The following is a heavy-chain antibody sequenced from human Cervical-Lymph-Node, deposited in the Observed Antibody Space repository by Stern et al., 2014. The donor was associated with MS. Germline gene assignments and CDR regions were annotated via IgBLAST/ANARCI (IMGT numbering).Heavy chain of an antibody. CDR3: AREVWSGYPDFYYGMDV. J-gene: IGHJ6*02. CDR1: GLSFSNSD. V-gene: IGHV3-21*01. Sequence: EVQLVESGGGLVRPGGSLRLSCSASGLSFSNSDMTWVRQVPGEGLQWVSSISSGGRNRYVADSVRGRFTISRDNAKNSLYLQMNSLRDDDTAVYYCAREVWSGYPDFYYGMDVWGQGTTVTVSS. D-gene: IGHD3-3*01. CDR2: ISSGGRNR.